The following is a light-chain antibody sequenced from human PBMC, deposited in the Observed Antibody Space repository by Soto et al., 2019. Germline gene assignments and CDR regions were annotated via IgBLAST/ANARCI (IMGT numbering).Light chain of an antibody. V-gene: IGLV2-14*03. CDR2: DVY. J-gene: IGLJ2*01. CDR3: SSHAGSSQVV. Sequence: QSVLTQPASVSGSPGQSITISCTGTSSDVGRHDHVSWYQQHPGKAPKLMIYDVYNRPSGVSSRFSGSKSGNTASLTISGLQAEDEADYHCSSHAGSSQVVFGGGTQLTVL. CDR1: SSDVGRHDH.